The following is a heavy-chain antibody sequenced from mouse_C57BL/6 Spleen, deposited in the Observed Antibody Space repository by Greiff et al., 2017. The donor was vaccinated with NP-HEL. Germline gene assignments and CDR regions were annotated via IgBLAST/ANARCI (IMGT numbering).Heavy chain of an antibody. V-gene: IGHV1-50*01. CDR2: IDPSDSYT. D-gene: IGHD1-1*01. J-gene: IGHJ3*01. CDR3: AGYGSSYGAY. Sequence: VKLVESGAELVKPGASVKLSCKASGYTFTSYWMQWVKQRPGQGLEWIVEIDPSDSYTNYNQKFKGKATLTVDTSSSTAYMQLSSLTSEDSAVYYCAGYGSSYGAYWGQGTLVTVSA. CDR1: GYTFTSYW.